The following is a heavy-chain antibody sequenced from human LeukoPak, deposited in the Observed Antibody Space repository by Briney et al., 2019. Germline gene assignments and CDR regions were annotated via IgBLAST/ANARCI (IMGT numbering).Heavy chain of an antibody. CDR2: IWFDGSNK. CDR3: AKVTGGDMITYGGLDY. J-gene: IGHJ4*02. Sequence: GGSLRLSCAASGFIFSNDAMHWVRQAPGKGLEWVAFIWFDGSNKHYADSVKGRFTISRDNSEDTLYLQMNSLRAEDTAIYYCAKVTGGDMITYGGLDYWGQGTLVTVSS. D-gene: IGHD3-16*01. V-gene: IGHV3-30*02. CDR1: GFIFSNDA.